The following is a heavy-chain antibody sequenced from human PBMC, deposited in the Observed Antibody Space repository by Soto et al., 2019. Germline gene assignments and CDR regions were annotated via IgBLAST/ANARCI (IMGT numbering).Heavy chain of an antibody. Sequence: SVKVSCKASVGSFSSFGISWVRQAPGQGLEWMGGIIPVFGRPNYAQGFRGRLTITADESTNTVYLELIDLRSEDTAVYYCAREGSGYNLWGQGTQVTVSS. CDR2: IIPVFGRP. J-gene: IGHJ1*01. D-gene: IGHD5-12*01. CDR1: VGSFSSFG. CDR3: AREGSGYNL. V-gene: IGHV1-69*13.